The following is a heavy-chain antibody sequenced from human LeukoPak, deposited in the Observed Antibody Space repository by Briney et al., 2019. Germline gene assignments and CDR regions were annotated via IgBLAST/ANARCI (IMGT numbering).Heavy chain of an antibody. V-gene: IGHV3-30*02. D-gene: IGHD6-6*01. CDR1: GFTFSSYG. Sequence: QSGGSLRLSCAASGFTFSSYGMHWVRQAPGKGLEWVAFIRYDGSNKYYADSVKGRFTISRDNSKNTLYLQMNSLRAEDTAVYYCAKGRSVAARHFDYWGQGTLVTVSS. J-gene: IGHJ4*02. CDR2: IRYDGSNK. CDR3: AKGRSVAARHFDY.